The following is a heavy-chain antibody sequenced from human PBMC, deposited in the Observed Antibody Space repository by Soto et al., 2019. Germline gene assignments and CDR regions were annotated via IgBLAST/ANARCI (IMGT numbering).Heavy chain of an antibody. CDR3: AGEKQWPQGYYYYYYMDV. CDR1: GFTFSEYY. Sequence: QVQLVESGGGLVKPGGSLRLSCAASGFTFSEYYMSWIRQAPGKGLEWVSYISSSGSTIYYADSVKGRFTISRDNAKNSLYLQMNSLRAEDTAVYYCAGEKQWPQGYYYYYYMDVWGKGTTVTVSS. V-gene: IGHV3-11*01. CDR2: ISSSGSTI. D-gene: IGHD6-19*01. J-gene: IGHJ6*03.